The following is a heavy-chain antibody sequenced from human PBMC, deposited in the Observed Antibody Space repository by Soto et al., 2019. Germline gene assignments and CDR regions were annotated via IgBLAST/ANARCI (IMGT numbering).Heavy chain of an antibody. CDR3: ARAPFSKFPYGMDV. CDR1: GFSFRSYG. D-gene: IGHD2-2*01. CDR2: ICYDGSNK. Sequence: PWGSLGLGCAACGFSFRSYGMHWVRQAPGKGLERVEVICYDGSNKYYVDSVKGRFTISRDISKNTLYLQMNSLRAEDTAVYYCARAPFSKFPYGMDVWGQGTTVTVSS. V-gene: IGHV3-30*03. J-gene: IGHJ6*02.